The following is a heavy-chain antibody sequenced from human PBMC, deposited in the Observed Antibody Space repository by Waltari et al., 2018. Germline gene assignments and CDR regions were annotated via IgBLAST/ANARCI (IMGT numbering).Heavy chain of an antibody. CDR1: GFTVSSNY. J-gene: IGHJ6*02. V-gene: IGHV3-53*01. CDR2: IYSGGST. Sequence: EVQLVESGGGLIQPGGSLRLSCAASGFTVSSNYMSWVRQAPGKGLEWVSVIYSGGSTDYADSVKGRFTISRDNSKNTLYLQMNSLRAEDTAVYYCARERHLGPAAGDYGMDVWGQGTTVTVSS. D-gene: IGHD6-13*01. CDR3: ARERHLGPAAGDYGMDV.